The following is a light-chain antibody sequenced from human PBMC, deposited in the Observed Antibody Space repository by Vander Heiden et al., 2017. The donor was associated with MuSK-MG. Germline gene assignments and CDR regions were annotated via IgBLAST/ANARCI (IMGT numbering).Light chain of an antibody. CDR3: HSRDSSGDHVV. Sequence: SSELTQDPDVSVALGQTVMITCQGDSLRKFYTSWYQQKAGQAPVLVFYGKNNRPSGIPDRISGTRSGDTASLTIAGAQAEDEAEYYCHSRDSSGDHVVFGGGTKLTVL. J-gene: IGLJ2*01. CDR1: SLRKFY. V-gene: IGLV3-19*01. CDR2: GKN.